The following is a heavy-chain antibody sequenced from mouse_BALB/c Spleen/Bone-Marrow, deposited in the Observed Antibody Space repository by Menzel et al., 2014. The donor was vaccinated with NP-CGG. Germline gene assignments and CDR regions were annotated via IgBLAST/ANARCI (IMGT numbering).Heavy chain of an antibody. V-gene: IGHV14-3*02. Sequence: EVMLVESGAELVKPGASVKLSYTASGFNIEDTYVHWVKRRPGQGLEWIGRIDPANGNTKYDPKFQGKATVTSDTSSNTAYLHLNSLTSEDTAVYYCAEGYDSWFAYWGQGTLVTVSA. CDR3: AEGYDSWFAY. CDR2: IDPANGNT. CDR1: GFNIEDTY. D-gene: IGHD2-2*01. J-gene: IGHJ3*01.